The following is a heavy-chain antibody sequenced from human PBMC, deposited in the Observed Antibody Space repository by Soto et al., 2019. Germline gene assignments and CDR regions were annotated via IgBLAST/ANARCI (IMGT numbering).Heavy chain of an antibody. Sequence: SETLSLTCTVSGGSISSGGYYWSWIRQHPGKGLEWIGYIYYSGSTYYNPSLKSRVTISVDTSKNQFSLKLSSVTAADTAVCYCARVGSSTSFNWFDPWGQGTLVTVSS. J-gene: IGHJ5*02. D-gene: IGHD2-2*01. CDR1: GGSISSGGYY. V-gene: IGHV4-31*03. CDR2: IYYSGST. CDR3: ARVGSSTSFNWFDP.